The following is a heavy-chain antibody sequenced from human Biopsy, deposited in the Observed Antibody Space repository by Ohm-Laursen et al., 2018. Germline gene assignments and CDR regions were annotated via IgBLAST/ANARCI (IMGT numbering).Heavy chain of an antibody. D-gene: IGHD7-27*01. J-gene: IGHJ4*02. Sequence: SLRLSCTASGFTFNNYGMQWVRQAPGKGLEWVAFIFYDGSNTYYADSVKGRFTISRDNSRDTLYLQMSSLRAEDTAVFYCAKDLRNNNWGVENWGQGTLVTVSS. CDR3: AKDLRNNNWGVEN. CDR2: IFYDGSNT. CDR1: GFTFNNYG. V-gene: IGHV3-30*18.